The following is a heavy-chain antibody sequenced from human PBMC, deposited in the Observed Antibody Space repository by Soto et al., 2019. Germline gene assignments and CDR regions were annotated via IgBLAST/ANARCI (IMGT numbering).Heavy chain of an antibody. V-gene: IGHV3-30-3*01. J-gene: IGHJ6*02. CDR2: ISYDGSNK. CDR1: GFTFSSYA. CDR3: ARAKTYYYDSSGYYYPSNYYGMDV. D-gene: IGHD3-22*01. Sequence: GGSLRLSCAASGFTFSSYAMHWVRQAPGKGLEWVAVISYDGSNKYYADSVKGRFTISRDNSKNTLYLQMNSLRAEDTAVYYCARAKTYYYDSSGYYYPSNYYGMDVWGQGTTVTVSS.